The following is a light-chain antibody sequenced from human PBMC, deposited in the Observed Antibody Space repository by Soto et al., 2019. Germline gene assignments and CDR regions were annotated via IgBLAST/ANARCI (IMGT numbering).Light chain of an antibody. CDR3: QQYNTYSWT. Sequence: DIQMTQSPSTLPASVGDRVTISCRASQSVSIWLAWYQQKPGRAPKLLIYDASSLQSGVPSRFSGSGSGTEFALTISSLQPDDFATYYCQQYNTYSWTFGPGTKVDIK. CDR1: QSVSIW. V-gene: IGKV1-5*01. CDR2: DAS. J-gene: IGKJ1*01.